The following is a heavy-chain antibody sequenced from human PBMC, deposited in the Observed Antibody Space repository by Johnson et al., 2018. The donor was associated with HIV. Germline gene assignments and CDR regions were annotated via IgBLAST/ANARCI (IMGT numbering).Heavy chain of an antibody. CDR3: AKDFGIVVVKSAFDI. CDR2: ISYDGSNK. Sequence: QMLLVESGGGLVQPGRSLRLSCAASGFTFSSYAMHWVRQAPGKGLEWVAVISYDGSNKYYADSVKGRFTISRDNSKNTLYLQMNSLRAEDTAVYYCAKDFGIVVVKSAFDIWGQGTMVTVSS. V-gene: IGHV3-30-3*01. D-gene: IGHD3-22*01. CDR1: GFTFSSYA. J-gene: IGHJ3*02.